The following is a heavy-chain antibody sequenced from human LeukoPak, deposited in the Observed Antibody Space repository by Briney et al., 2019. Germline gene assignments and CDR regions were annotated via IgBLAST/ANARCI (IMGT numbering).Heavy chain of an antibody. V-gene: IGHV4-34*01. CDR2: VKHSGTT. Sequence: SETLSLTCAVYGGSFSDYHWSWIRQPPGKGLEWIGEVKHSGTTRYNPSLKSRVTISGDTSKKQFSLKLGSLTAADTAVYYCARRPPNSGSYGGPLGLDYWGQGTLVTVSS. CDR3: ARRPPNSGSYGGPLGLDY. D-gene: IGHD1-26*01. J-gene: IGHJ4*02. CDR1: GGSFSDYH.